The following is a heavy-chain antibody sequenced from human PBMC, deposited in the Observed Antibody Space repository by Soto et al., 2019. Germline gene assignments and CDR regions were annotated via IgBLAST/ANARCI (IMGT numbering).Heavy chain of an antibody. CDR3: ARDRGSYALDY. CDR1: GYTFTSYG. Sequence: QVQLVQSGAEVKKPGASVKVSCKASGYTFTSYGISWVRQAPGQGLEWMGWISADNGNTNYAQKLQGRVTMTTDTSTSTAYREPRSLRSADTAVYSCARDRGSYALDYWGQGTLVTVSA. J-gene: IGHJ4*02. CDR2: ISADNGNT. D-gene: IGHD1-26*01. V-gene: IGHV1-18*01.